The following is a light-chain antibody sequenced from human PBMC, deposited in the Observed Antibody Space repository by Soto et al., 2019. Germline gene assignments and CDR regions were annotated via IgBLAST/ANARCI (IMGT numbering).Light chain of an antibody. J-gene: IGLJ3*02. V-gene: IGLV1-40*01. Sequence: QSVLTQPPSVSGAPGQRGTLSFTGSSYNIGAVYDVHWYQQLPGTAPKLLIYGNSNRPSGVPDRFSGYKSGTSASLAITGLEAEDEADYYGQSYDSSMSGSVFGGGTKLTVL. CDR1: SYNIGAVYD. CDR3: QSYDSSMSGSV. CDR2: GNS.